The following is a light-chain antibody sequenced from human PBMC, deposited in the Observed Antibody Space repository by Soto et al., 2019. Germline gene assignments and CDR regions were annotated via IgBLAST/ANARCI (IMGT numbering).Light chain of an antibody. J-gene: IGLJ2*01. Sequence: QSALTQPPSASGSPGQSVTISCTGTSSDVGTFNYVSWYQQYPGKAPKLLIYEVSTRPSGIPDRFSGSKSANTASLTVSGLQAEDEADYYCQSYDSSLSGYVVFGGGTKLTVL. CDR2: EVS. V-gene: IGLV2-8*01. CDR1: SSDVGTFNY. CDR3: QSYDSSLSGYVV.